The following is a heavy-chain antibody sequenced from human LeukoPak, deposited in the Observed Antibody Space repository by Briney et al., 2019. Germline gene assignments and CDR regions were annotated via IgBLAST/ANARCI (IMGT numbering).Heavy chain of an antibody. CDR2: IRSKAYGGTT. V-gene: IGHV3-49*04. D-gene: IGHD4-11*01. Sequence: GGSLRLSCTASGFTFGDYAMSWVRQAPGKGLEWVGFIRSKAYGGTTEYAASVKGRFTISRDDSKSIAYLQMNSLKTEDTAVYYCTRSNTSFDYWGQGTLVTVSS. CDR3: TRSNTSFDY. J-gene: IGHJ4*02. CDR1: GFTFGDYA.